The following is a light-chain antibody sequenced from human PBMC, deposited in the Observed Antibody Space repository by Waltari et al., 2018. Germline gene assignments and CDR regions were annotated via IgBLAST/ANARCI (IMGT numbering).Light chain of an antibody. CDR3: QQYDDGPPLT. CDR2: DAS. V-gene: IGKV3-15*01. CDR1: QSISSR. Sequence: DIVMTQSPGTLSVSPGERATLPCRASQSISSRLAWYQQKPGRAPRLLIYDASTRATGVPARFRGSGSGTEFTLTISSLESEDFALYYCQQYDDGPPLTFGGGTKVDLK. J-gene: IGKJ4*01.